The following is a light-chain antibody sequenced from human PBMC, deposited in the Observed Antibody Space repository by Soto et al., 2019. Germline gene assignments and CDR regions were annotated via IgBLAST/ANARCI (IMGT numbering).Light chain of an antibody. Sequence: DIQMTQSPSSLSASVGDRVSITCRASQTISKSLNWYQQRPGQAPKVLIFAASNLQSGVPARFSGSGSGTDFTLTISSLQPEDVATYYCQQTYSVSRITFGPATKVDLK. V-gene: IGKV1-39*01. J-gene: IGKJ3*01. CDR3: QQTYSVSRIT. CDR2: AAS. CDR1: QTISKS.